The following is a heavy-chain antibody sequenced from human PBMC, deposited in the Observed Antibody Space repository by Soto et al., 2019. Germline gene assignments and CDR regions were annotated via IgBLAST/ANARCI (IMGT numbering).Heavy chain of an antibody. CDR2: IYPGDSET. J-gene: IGHJ6*02. Sequence: VESLKISCKVSGYSFTTYWIGWVRQMPGEGLEWMGIIYPGDSETRYRPSFQGQVTISADNSISTAYLQWSSLKASDTAMYYCARSDGVLSGMDVWGQGTTVTVSS. CDR3: ARSDGVLSGMDV. CDR1: GYSFTTYW. V-gene: IGHV5-51*01. D-gene: IGHD2-8*02.